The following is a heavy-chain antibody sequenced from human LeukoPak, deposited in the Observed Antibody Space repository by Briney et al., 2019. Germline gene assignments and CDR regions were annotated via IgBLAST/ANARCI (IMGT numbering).Heavy chain of an antibody. D-gene: IGHD1-26*01. CDR1: GGSFSGYY. J-gene: IGHJ4*02. CDR3: ARGKRLGARVFDY. CDR2: INRSGST. V-gene: IGHV4-34*01. Sequence: SETLSLTCAVYGGSFSGYYWSWIRQPPGKGLEWIGEINRSGSTNYNPSLKSRVTISVDTSKNQFSLKLSSVTAADTAVYYCARGKRLGARVFDYWGQGTLVTVSS.